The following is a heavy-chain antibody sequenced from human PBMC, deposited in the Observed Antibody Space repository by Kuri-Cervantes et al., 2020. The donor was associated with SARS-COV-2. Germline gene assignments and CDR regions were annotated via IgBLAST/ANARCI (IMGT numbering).Heavy chain of an antibody. CDR2: FDPEDGET. D-gene: IGHD3-3*01. V-gene: IGHV1-24*01. J-gene: IGHJ4*02. CDR3: ARIRWITIFGVPQHFDY. CDR1: VYTLTELL. Sequence: SVTVSRQVCVYTLTELLMHGVRPAPGKGLEWVGGFDPEDGETIYAQKFQGRVTMTEDTSTDTAYMELSSLRSEDTAVYYCARIRWITIFGVPQHFDYWGQGTLVTVSS.